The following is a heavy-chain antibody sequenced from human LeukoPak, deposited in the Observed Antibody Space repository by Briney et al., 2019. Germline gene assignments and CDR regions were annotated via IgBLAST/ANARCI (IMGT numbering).Heavy chain of an antibody. CDR1: GFSFSTYW. J-gene: IGHJ4*02. D-gene: IGHD1-14*01. CDR2: ISSDGSIS. V-gene: IGHV3-74*01. Sequence: PGGSLRLSCAASGFSFSTYWMHWVRQAPGRGLVWVSRISSDGSISSYADSVKGRFTISRDNAKNTLYLQMNSLGAEDTAVYYCARVGSGTTRDYWGQGTLVTVSS. CDR3: ARVGSGTTRDY.